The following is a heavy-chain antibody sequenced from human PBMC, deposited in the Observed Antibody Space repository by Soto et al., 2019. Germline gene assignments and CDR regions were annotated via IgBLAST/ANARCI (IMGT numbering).Heavy chain of an antibody. CDR2: ISANGRGT. Sequence: PGGSLRLSCATSVFSFSTYPMSWVRQAPGKGLEWVTAISANGRGTSYADSVKGRFTILRDNPRNTLFLQMNSLRADDTAVYFCVKKRSYDRTNYDHFDYWGQGTLVTV. CDR3: VKKRSYDRTNYDHFDY. V-gene: IGHV3-23*01. J-gene: IGHJ4*02. D-gene: IGHD3-22*01. CDR1: VFSFSTYP.